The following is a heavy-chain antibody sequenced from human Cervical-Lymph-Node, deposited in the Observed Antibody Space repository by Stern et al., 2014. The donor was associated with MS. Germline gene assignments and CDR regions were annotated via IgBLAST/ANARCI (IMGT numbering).Heavy chain of an antibody. CDR2: IFPVLTNA. D-gene: IGHD3-3*01. CDR3: AAGTIFGTWYFDL. V-gene: IGHV1-69*01. Sequence: VQLVQSGAEVKKPGSSVKVSCEASGGSFNTYNFGWVRQAPGQGLEWMGGIFPVLTNADDAQSFEDRVTITADESTSTAYMELSSLRPEDTAIYYGAAGTIFGTWYFDLWGRGTLVTVSS. CDR1: GGSFNTYN. J-gene: IGHJ2*01.